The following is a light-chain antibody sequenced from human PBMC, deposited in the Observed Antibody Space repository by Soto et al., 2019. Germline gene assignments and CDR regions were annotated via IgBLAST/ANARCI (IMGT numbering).Light chain of an antibody. V-gene: IGKV3-15*01. CDR2: GAS. CDR3: HQYNNWPVYT. CDR1: QSVSNN. Sequence: ETVMTQSPATLSVSPGERVTLSCRASQSVSNNLGWYQQKPGQAPRLLIYGASTRATGITGRFSGSGSGTEFNLTISSLQSEDFAVYYCHQYNNWPVYTFGQGTKLEI. J-gene: IGKJ2*01.